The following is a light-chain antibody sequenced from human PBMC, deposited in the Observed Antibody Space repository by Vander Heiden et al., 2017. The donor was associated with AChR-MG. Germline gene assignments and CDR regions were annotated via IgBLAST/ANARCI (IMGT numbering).Light chain of an antibody. J-gene: IGKJ2*01. CDR2: WAS. CDR3: QQYYDNPYT. V-gene: IGKV4-1*01. Sequence: DILMTPSPDSLAVSLGERATINCQSSQSVLYSSNNKNYLAWYQQRPGQPPKLLIYWASTRESGVPDRFSGSGSGTDFTLTISSLQAEDVAVYHCQQYYDNPYTFGQGTKLEIK. CDR1: QSVLYSSNNKNY.